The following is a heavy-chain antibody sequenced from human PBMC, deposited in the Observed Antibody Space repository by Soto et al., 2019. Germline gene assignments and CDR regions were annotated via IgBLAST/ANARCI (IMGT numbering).Heavy chain of an antibody. D-gene: IGHD6-19*01. Sequence: QVQLVQSGAEVKKPGASVKVSCKASGYTFTDYHVHWVRQAPGQGLEWMGWINPYNGATNYAQKFQGRVSLTRDTSISTAHLELNSLKSDDTAMYYCATTTGHYISAWQKLDVWGQGTTVTVSS. J-gene: IGHJ6*02. CDR3: ATTTGHYISAWQKLDV. CDR2: INPYNGAT. CDR1: GYTFTDYH. V-gene: IGHV1-2*02.